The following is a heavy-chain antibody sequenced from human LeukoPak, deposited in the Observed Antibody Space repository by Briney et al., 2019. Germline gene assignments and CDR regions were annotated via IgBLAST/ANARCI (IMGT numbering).Heavy chain of an antibody. CDR3: ARDGSNYDFWSGYSSFDY. CDR1: GFTFSSYE. D-gene: IGHD3-3*01. Sequence: PGGSLRLSCAASGFTFSSYEMNRVRQAPGKGLEWVSYISSSGSTIYYADSVKGRFTISRDNAKNSLYLQMNSLRAEDTAVYYCARDGSNYDFWSGYSSFDYWGQGTLVTVSS. CDR2: ISSSGSTI. V-gene: IGHV3-48*03. J-gene: IGHJ4*02.